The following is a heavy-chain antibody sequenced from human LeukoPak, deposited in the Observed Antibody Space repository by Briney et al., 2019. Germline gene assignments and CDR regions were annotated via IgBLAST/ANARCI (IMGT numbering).Heavy chain of an antibody. J-gene: IGHJ5*02. Sequence: GGSLRLSFSASGLTFSSYAMSWVRQAPGKGLEWVSGISGNGGGTYYADSVKGRFTISRDNSKNTLYLQMNSLRVGDTAVYYCAKSFGYSRSWFDHWGQGTLVTVSS. CDR2: ISGNGGGT. CDR1: GLTFSSYA. V-gene: IGHV3-23*01. CDR3: AKSFGYSRSWFDH. D-gene: IGHD6-13*01.